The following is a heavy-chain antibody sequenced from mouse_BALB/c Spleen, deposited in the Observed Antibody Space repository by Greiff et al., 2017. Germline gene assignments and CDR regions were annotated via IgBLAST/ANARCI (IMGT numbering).Heavy chain of an antibody. D-gene: IGHD1-2*01. Sequence: VQLQQSGAELARPGASVKLSCKASGYTFTSYGMSWVKQRPGQGLEWIGAIYPGDGDTRYTQKFTGKATLTADKSSSTAYMQLSSLASEDSAVYYCAREDGYDYWGQGTTLTVSS. CDR2: IYPGDGDT. CDR1: GYTFTSYG. J-gene: IGHJ2*01. CDR3: AREDGYDY. V-gene: IGHV1-87*01.